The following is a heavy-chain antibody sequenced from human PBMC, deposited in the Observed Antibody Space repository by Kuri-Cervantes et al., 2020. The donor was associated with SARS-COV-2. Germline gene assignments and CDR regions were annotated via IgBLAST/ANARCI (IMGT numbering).Heavy chain of an antibody. D-gene: IGHD2-2*01. J-gene: IGHJ5*02. CDR3: ARGRSCTSGDWFDP. CDR2: INHSGST. CDR1: GGAFSGYY. Sequence: SQTLSLTCAVYGGAFSGYYWSWIRQPPGKGLEWIGEINHSGSTNYNPSLKSRVTISVDTSKNQFSLKLSSVTAADTAVYYCARGRSCTSGDWFDPWGHGTLVTVSS. V-gene: IGHV4-34*01.